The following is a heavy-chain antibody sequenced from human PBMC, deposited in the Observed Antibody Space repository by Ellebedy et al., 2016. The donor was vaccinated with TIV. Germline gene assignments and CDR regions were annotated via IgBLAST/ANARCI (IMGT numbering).Heavy chain of an antibody. CDR1: GFTFSSYS. CDR2: IKQDGSEK. J-gene: IGHJ4*02. D-gene: IGHD5-12*01. V-gene: IGHV3-7*04. CDR3: ARDRGGYVYFDY. Sequence: GGSLRLXXAASGFTFSSYSMSWVRQAPGKGLEWVANIKQDGSEKYYVDSVKGRFTISRDNAKNSLYLQMNSLRAEDTAVYYCARDRGGYVYFDYWGQGTLVTVSS.